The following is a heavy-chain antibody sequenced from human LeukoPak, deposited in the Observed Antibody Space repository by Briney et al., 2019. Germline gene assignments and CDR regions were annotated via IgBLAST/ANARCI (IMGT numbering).Heavy chain of an antibody. CDR1: GGSITSHF. D-gene: IGHD3-10*01. CDR3: ARLVWLGESPGSWFDS. Sequence: SQTLSLTCTVSGGSITSHFWSWIRQPPGKGLEWIGYIHYSGSTNYNPSLKSRVTISPDTSKNQLFLKLNSVTAADTAVYYCARLVWLGESPGSWFDSWGQGTLVTVSS. V-gene: IGHV4-59*11. CDR2: IHYSGST. J-gene: IGHJ5*01.